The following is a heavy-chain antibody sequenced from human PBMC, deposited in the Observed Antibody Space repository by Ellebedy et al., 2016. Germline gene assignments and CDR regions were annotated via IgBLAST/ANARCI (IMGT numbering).Heavy chain of an antibody. CDR1: GGSISSYY. Sequence: SETLSLTCTVSGGSISSYYWSWIRQPPGKGLEWIGYIYYSGSTKYNPSLKSRVTISVDTSKNQFSLKLSSVTAADTAVYYCTRHPDSSGWYLETHDYWGQGTLVTVSS. D-gene: IGHD6-19*01. V-gene: IGHV4-59*08. J-gene: IGHJ4*02. CDR3: TRHPDSSGWYLETHDY. CDR2: IYYSGST.